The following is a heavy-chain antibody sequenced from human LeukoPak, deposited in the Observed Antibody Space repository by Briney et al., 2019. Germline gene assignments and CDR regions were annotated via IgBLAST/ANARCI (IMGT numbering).Heavy chain of an antibody. CDR1: GYTATNFD. CDR3: GRGYAMGV. Sequence: ASVKVSCKVFGYTATNFDINWVRQATAQGFEWMGWMTLNSGRTGYRREFQGRVTTTTDTSTNTAYMELSSLRSDDTAVYYCGRGYAMGVWGQGTTVIVSS. J-gene: IGHJ6*02. CDR2: MTLNSGRT. V-gene: IGHV1-8*01.